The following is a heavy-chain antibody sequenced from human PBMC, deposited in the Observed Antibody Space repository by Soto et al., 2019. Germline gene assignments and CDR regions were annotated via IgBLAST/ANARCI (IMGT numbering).Heavy chain of an antibody. CDR1: GFTFSKYG. V-gene: IGHV3-30*18. CDR2: ISYDGSSK. CDR3: AKDDGSTWSMFYSYYGVDV. D-gene: IGHD6-13*01. J-gene: IGHJ6*02. Sequence: QVQLVESGGGVVQPGRSLRLSCAASGFTFSKYGIHWVRQAPGKGLEWVAVISYDGSSKDYADSVKGRFTISRDNSKNTLYLQMNSLRIEDTAVYYCAKDDGSTWSMFYSYYGVDVWGQGTTVTVSS.